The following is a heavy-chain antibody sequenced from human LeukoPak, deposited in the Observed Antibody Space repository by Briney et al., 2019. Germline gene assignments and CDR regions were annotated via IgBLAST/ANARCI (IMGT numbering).Heavy chain of an antibody. CDR2: ISGSGGST. CDR1: GFTFSSYA. J-gene: IGHJ4*02. D-gene: IGHD3-22*01. Sequence: PGGSLRLSCAASGFTFSSYAMSWVRQAPGKGLEWASAISGSGGSTYYADSVKGRFTTSRDNSKNTLYLQMNSLRAEDTAVYYCAKDYYDSSGYQLSGYFDYWGQGTLVTVSS. CDR3: AKDYYDSSGYQLSGYFDY. V-gene: IGHV3-23*01.